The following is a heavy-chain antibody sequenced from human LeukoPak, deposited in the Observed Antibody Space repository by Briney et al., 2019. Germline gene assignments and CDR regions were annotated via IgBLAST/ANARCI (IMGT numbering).Heavy chain of an antibody. V-gene: IGHV3-21*04. CDR3: AKLFNDYGDYYFDY. Sequence: GGSLRLSCAASGFTFSTYNMNWVRQAPGKGLEWVSSISSTSSYIYYADSVKGRFTISRDNAKNSLYLQMNSLRAEDTAVYYCAKLFNDYGDYYFDYWGQGTLVTVSS. D-gene: IGHD4-17*01. CDR1: GFTFSTYN. J-gene: IGHJ4*02. CDR2: ISSTSSYI.